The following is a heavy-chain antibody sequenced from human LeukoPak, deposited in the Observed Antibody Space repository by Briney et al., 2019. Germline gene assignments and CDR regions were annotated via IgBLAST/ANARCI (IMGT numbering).Heavy chain of an antibody. Sequence: PSETLSLTCAVYGGSFSGYYWSWIRKPPGKGLEWIGEINHSGSTNYNPSLKSRVTISVDTSKNQFSLKLSSVTAADTAVYYCARGPDIVVVVAATPRYFDYWGQGTLVTVSS. CDR1: GGSFSGYY. J-gene: IGHJ4*02. CDR3: ARGPDIVVVVAATPRYFDY. D-gene: IGHD2-15*01. CDR2: INHSGST. V-gene: IGHV4-34*01.